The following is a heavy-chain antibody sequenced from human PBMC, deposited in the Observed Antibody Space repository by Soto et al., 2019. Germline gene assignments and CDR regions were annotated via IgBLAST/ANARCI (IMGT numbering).Heavy chain of an antibody. CDR1: GFTFSNAW. J-gene: IGHJ6*03. CDR2: IKSKTDGGTT. V-gene: IGHV3-15*07. Sequence: GGSLRLSCAASGFTFSNAWMNWVRQAPGKGLEWVGRIKSKTDGGTTDYAAPVKGRFTISRDDSKNTLYLQMNSLKTEDTAVYYCTTVKTGGYGYYYYYYYMDVWGKGTTVTVSS. CDR3: TTVKTGGYGYYYYYYYMDV. D-gene: IGHD5-12*01.